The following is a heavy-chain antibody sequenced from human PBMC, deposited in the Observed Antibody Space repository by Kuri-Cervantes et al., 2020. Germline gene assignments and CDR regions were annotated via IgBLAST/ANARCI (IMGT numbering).Heavy chain of an antibody. J-gene: IGHJ1*01. CDR3: AKDVGYYDSSGYYSWGYFQH. D-gene: IGHD3-22*01. CDR1: GFTFSNYV. V-gene: IGHV3-30*18. CDR2: ISYDGSNK. Sequence: GGSLRLSCAASGFTFSNYVMHWVRQAPGKGLEWVAVISYDGSNKYYADSVKGRFTISRDNSKNTLYLQMNSLRAEDTAVYYCAKDVGYYDSSGYYSWGYFQHWGQGTLVTVSS.